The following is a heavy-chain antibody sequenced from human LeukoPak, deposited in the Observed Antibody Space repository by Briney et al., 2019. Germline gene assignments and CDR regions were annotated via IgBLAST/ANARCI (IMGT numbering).Heavy chain of an antibody. J-gene: IGHJ3*02. CDR2: IYYSGST. Sequence: SETLSLTCTVSGGSISSSSYYWGWIRQPPGKGLEWIGSIYYSGSTYYNPSLKSRVTISVDTSKNQFSLKLSSVTAADTAGYYCARGRGDIWGQGTMVTVSS. CDR1: GGSISSSSYY. D-gene: IGHD5-24*01. V-gene: IGHV4-39*07. CDR3: ARGRGDI.